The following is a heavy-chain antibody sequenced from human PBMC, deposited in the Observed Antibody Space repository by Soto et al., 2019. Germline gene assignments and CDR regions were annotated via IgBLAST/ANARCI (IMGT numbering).Heavy chain of an antibody. Sequence: QVQLQESGPGLVKPSETLSLTCSVSGGTISSYYWSWIRQPPGKGLEWIGYIYSRGTTSYNPSLKRRATILVDTSKNQVSLRLTSVTATDTAVYYCATGRISRGLDVCGQGTTITVSS. CDR1: GGTISSYY. V-gene: IGHV4-59*12. J-gene: IGHJ6*02. CDR2: IYSRGTT. CDR3: ATGRISRGLDV.